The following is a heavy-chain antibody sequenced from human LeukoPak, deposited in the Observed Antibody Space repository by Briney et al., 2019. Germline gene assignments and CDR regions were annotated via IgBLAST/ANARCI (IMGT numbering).Heavy chain of an antibody. D-gene: IGHD6-13*01. J-gene: IGHJ4*02. CDR3: ARDHIAAAGNEGTFDY. CDR2: IGSSSSYI. Sequence: GGSLRLSCAASGFTFSSYSMNWVRQAPGKGLEWVSSIGSSSSYIYYADSVKGRFTISRDNAKNSLYLQMNSLRAEDTAIYYCARDHIAAAGNEGTFDYWGQGTLVTVSS. V-gene: IGHV3-21*01. CDR1: GFTFSSYS.